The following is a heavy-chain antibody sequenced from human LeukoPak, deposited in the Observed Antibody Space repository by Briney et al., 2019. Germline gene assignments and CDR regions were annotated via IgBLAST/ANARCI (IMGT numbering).Heavy chain of an antibody. CDR2: ISSSSSYI. Sequence: MTGGSLRLSCAASGFTFSSYSMNWVRQAPGKGLEWVSSISSSSSYIYYADLVKGRFTISRDNAKNSLYLQMNSLRAEDTAVYYCARGGRDTAMVDYWGQGTLVTVSS. D-gene: IGHD5-18*01. J-gene: IGHJ4*02. CDR1: GFTFSSYS. CDR3: ARGGRDTAMVDY. V-gene: IGHV3-21*01.